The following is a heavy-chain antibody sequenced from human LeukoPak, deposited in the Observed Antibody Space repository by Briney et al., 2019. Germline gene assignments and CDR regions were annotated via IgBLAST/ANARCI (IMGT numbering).Heavy chain of an antibody. Sequence: SVKVSCKASGYTFTSYAISWVRQAPGQGLEWMGRIIPILGIANYAQKFQGRVTITADKSTSTAYMELSSLRSEDTAVYYCARGRVGDSSSWYDAWFDPWGQGTLVTVSS. V-gene: IGHV1-69*04. CDR2: IIPILGIA. CDR1: GYTFTSYA. J-gene: IGHJ5*02. D-gene: IGHD6-13*01. CDR3: ARGRVGDSSSWYDAWFDP.